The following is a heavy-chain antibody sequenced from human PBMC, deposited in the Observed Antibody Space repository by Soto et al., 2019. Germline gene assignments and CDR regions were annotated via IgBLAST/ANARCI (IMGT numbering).Heavy chain of an antibody. V-gene: IGHV3-11*01. J-gene: IGHJ4*02. Sequence: QVQLVESWGGLVKPGGSLRLSCAASGFTFSDYHMSGLRQAPWKGLECVSYIESRGRTIAYADSVKGRFTISRDNDKNSLFLQMNSLRAEDTAVYYCVRQAARHDFDFWGQVNMLTVS. CDR1: GFTFSDYH. CDR2: IESRGRTI. CDR3: VRQAARHDFDF.